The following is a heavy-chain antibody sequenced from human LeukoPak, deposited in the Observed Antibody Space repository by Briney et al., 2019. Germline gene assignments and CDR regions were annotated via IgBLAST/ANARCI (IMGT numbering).Heavy chain of an antibody. CDR1: GGSISSHY. CDR3: ARLYDSSGYTNWLDP. V-gene: IGHV4-59*11. Sequence: SETLSLTCTVSGGSISSHYWSWIRQPPGKGLEWIGYIYYSGSSKYNPSLKSRVTISVDTSKNQFALKLSSVTAADTAVYYCARLYDSSGYTNWLDPWGQGTLVTVSS. CDR2: IYYSGSS. J-gene: IGHJ5*02. D-gene: IGHD3-22*01.